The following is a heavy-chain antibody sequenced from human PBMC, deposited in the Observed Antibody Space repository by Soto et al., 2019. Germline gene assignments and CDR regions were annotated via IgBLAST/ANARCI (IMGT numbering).Heavy chain of an antibody. CDR2: INHSGST. CDR3: ARGRGSSSSYYYYYGMDV. CDR1: GGSFSGYY. Sequence: SETLSLTCAVYGGSFSGYYWSWIRQPPGKGLEWIGEINHSGSTNYNPSLKSRVTISVDTSKNQFSLKLSSVTAADTAVYYCARGRGSSSSYYYYYGMDVWGQGTTVTVSS. J-gene: IGHJ6*02. V-gene: IGHV4-34*01. D-gene: IGHD6-6*01.